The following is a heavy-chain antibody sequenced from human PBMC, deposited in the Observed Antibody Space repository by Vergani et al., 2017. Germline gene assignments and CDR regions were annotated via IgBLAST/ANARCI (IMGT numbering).Heavy chain of an antibody. J-gene: IGHJ4*01. CDR1: GFTLTAHG. CDR2: ISGQNFRS. Sequence: EVQLLESGGGSAQLGEPLRLSCVAPGFTLTAHGLNWVRQDPGKGVEWVSGISGQNFRSHYGDPVKERFTSSRDESKNTVYLQINSLRAGDTAFYYCADLYGDGGFAPFWGQGTLGTGSS. CDR3: ADLYGDGGFAPF. D-gene: IGHD2-21*01. V-gene: IGHV3-23*01.